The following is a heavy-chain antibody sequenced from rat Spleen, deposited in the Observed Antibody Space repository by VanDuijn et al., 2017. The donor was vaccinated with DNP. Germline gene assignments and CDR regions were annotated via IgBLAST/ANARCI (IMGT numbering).Heavy chain of an antibody. CDR1: GFTFSAYY. CDR3: ERQNGVYFDY. CDR2: IGSAAYAP. Sequence: EVQLVESGGGLVQPGRSLKLSCAASGFTFSAYYMAWVRQAPAKGLEWVAYIGSAAYAPYYGDSVKGRFTISRDKAKSTLYLQMNSLRSEDTATYYCERQNGVYFDYWGQGVMDTVSS. V-gene: IGHV5-22*01. D-gene: IGHD4-3*01. J-gene: IGHJ2*01.